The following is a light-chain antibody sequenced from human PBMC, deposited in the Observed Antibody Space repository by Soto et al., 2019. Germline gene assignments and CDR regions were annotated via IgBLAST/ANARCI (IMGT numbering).Light chain of an antibody. J-gene: IGKJ5*01. Sequence: DVVVTQSPLSLPVSLGQAASISCISVQSLVHRDGNTYLSWFRQRPGQSPRRLIYKVSNREAGVPDRFSGSGSGTDFTLKISRVEAEDVGLYYCMQGSHWPPITFGQGTRLEIK. CDR1: QSLVHRDGNTY. CDR3: MQGSHWPPIT. V-gene: IGKV2-30*02. CDR2: KVS.